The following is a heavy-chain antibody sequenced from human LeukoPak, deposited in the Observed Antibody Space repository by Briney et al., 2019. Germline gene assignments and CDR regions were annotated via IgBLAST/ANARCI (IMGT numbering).Heavy chain of an antibody. CDR3: AKDICSSIEECNSVAGILDYYFDY. CDR1: GFTFSNFW. D-gene: IGHD6-19*01. V-gene: IGHV3-7*03. J-gene: IGHJ4*02. Sequence: PGGSLRLSCTASGFTFSNFWMGWVRQAPGKGLEWVANIKQDETEKFYLGSVKGRFTISRDNAKNSLYLQMNSLRVEDTALYYCAKDICSSIEECNSVAGILDYYFDYWGQGTLVTVSS. CDR2: IKQDETEK.